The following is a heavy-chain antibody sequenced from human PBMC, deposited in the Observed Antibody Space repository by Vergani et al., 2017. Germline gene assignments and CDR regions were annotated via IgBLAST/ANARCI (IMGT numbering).Heavy chain of an antibody. J-gene: IGHJ5*02. CDR2: IYSGGST. Sequence: EVQLVETGGGLIQPGGSLRLSCAASGFTVSSNYMSWVRQAPGKGLEWVSVIYSGGSTYYADSVKGRFTISRDNSKNTLYLQMNSLRAEDTAVYYWAKDGDPSGGLGGWFDPWGQGTLVTVSS. CDR1: GFTVSSNY. V-gene: IGHV3-53*02. D-gene: IGHD3-10*01. CDR3: AKDGDPSGGLGGWFDP.